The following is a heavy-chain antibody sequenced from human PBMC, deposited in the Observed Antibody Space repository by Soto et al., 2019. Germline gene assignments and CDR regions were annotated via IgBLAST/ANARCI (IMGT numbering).Heavy chain of an antibody. CDR1: DGSFSGYY. CDR2: INHSGST. CDR3: AREWFGELLYGYYYYGMDV. Sequence: SETLSLTSAVYDGSFSGYYWSWIRQPPGKGLEWIGEINHSGSTNYNPSLKSRVTISVDTSKNQFSLKLSSVTAADTAVYYCAREWFGELLYGYYYYGMDVWGQGTTVTVSS. J-gene: IGHJ6*02. D-gene: IGHD3-10*01. V-gene: IGHV4-34*01.